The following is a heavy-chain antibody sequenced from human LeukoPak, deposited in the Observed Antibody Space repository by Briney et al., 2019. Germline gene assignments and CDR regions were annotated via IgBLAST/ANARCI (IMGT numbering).Heavy chain of an antibody. CDR2: IIPIFGTA. J-gene: IGHJ6*04. CDR3: VRNAVPDRPFSGMDV. D-gene: IGHD2-2*01. V-gene: IGHV1-69*13. CDR1: GGTFSSYA. Sequence: SVKVSCKASGGTFSSYAISWVRQAPGQGLEWMGGIIPIFGTANYAQKFQGRVTITADESTSTAYMELSSLRSEDTAVYYCVRNAVPDRPFSGMDVWGKGTTVTVSS.